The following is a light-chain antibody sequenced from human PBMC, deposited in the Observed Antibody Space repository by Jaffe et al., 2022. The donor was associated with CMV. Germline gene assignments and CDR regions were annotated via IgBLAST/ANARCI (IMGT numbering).Light chain of an antibody. CDR2: NDR. J-gene: IGLJ2*01. CDR1: NIGTKN. CDR3: QVWDSSNDHVV. Sequence: SYVLTQPPSVSVAPGQTARITCGGNNIGTKNVHWYQQRPGQAPVVVMYNDRDRPSGTPERFSGSNSGNTATLTISRVEAGDEADYYCQVWDSSNDHVVFGGGTKLTVL. V-gene: IGLV3-21*01.